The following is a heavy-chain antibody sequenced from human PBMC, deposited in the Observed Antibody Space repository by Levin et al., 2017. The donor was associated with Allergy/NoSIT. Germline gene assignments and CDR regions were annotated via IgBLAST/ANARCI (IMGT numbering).Heavy chain of an antibody. J-gene: IGHJ4*02. CDR3: ASPRRTYSSSREFDY. D-gene: IGHD6-13*01. CDR2: INPNSGGT. V-gene: IGHV1-2*02. Sequence: ASVKVSCKASGYTFTGYYMHWVRQAPGQGLEWMGWINPNSGGTNYAQKFQGRVNMTRDTSISTAYMELSRLRSDDTAVYYWASPRRTYSSSREFDYWGQGTLVTVSS. CDR1: GYTFTGYY.